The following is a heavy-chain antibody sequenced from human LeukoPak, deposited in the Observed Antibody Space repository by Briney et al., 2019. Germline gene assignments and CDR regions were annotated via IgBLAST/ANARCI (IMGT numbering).Heavy chain of an antibody. CDR2: IYYSGST. CDR3: ARHHGSGSYSLYFDY. Sequence: SETLSLTCTVSGGSISGYYWSWIRQPPGKGLEWIGYIYYSGSTNYNPSLKSRVTISVDKSKNQFSLKLSSVTAADTAVYYCARHHGSGSYSLYFDYWGQGTLVTVSS. D-gene: IGHD3-10*01. CDR1: GGSISGYY. V-gene: IGHV4-59*08. J-gene: IGHJ4*02.